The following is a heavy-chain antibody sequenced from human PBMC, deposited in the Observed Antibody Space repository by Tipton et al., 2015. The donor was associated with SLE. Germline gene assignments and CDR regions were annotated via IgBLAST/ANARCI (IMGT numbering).Heavy chain of an antibody. D-gene: IGHD1-7*01. CDR2: IHDTGSS. Sequence: TLSLTCIVSGASISGYFWSWVRQPPGKGLEWIGYIHDTGSSNYNPSLQSRVSGSIDTSKNQLSLKLSSVTAADTAVYYCVKDGPRYWNYDYYFDLWGRGTLVTVSS. V-gene: IGHV4-59*12. CDR1: GASISGYF. J-gene: IGHJ2*01. CDR3: VKDGPRYWNYDYYFDL.